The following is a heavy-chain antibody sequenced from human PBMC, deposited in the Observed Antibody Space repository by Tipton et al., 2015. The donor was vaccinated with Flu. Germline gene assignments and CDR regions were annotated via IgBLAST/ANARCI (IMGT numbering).Heavy chain of an antibody. CDR1: GYTFTSYY. J-gene: IGHJ4*02. CDR2: INPSGGST. CDR3: ARDLFRYDSSGYYFGGLDF. D-gene: IGHD3-22*01. V-gene: IGHV1-46*01. Sequence: QVQLVQSGAEVKKPGASVKVSCKASGYTFTSYYMHWVRQAPGQGLEWMGIINPSGGSTSYAQKFQGRVTMTRDTSTSTVYMELSSLRSEDTAVYYCARDLFRYDSSGYYFGGLDFWGQGTLVTVSS.